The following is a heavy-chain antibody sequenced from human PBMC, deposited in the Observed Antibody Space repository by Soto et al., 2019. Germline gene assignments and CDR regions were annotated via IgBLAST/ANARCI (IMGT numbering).Heavy chain of an antibody. V-gene: IGHV1-18*01. Sequence: QVQLVQSGAEVKKPGASVKVSCKASGYTFTSYGISWVRQAPGQGLECMGWIRTYNGNTNYAQKLQGRVTMTTDTHTSTAYMELRSLGSDNTAVYYCARDRWLMVRAPLDDYWGQGTLVTVSS. D-gene: IGHD3-10*01. CDR2: IRTYNGNT. CDR3: ARDRWLMVRAPLDDY. CDR1: GYTFTSYG. J-gene: IGHJ4*02.